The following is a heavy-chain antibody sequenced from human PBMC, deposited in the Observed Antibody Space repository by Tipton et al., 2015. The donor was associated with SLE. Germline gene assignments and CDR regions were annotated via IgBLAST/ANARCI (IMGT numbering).Heavy chain of an antibody. CDR3: ARGRGSSWYSYYYYGMDV. V-gene: IGHV4-61*02. CDR1: GGSISSGSYF. J-gene: IGHJ6*02. CDR2: IYTSGST. Sequence: TLSLTCTVSGGSISSGSYFWSWIRQPAGKGLEWIGRIYTSGSTNYNPSLKSRVTISVDTSKNQFSLKLSSVTAADTAVYYCARGRGSSWYSYYYYGMDVWGQGTTVTVSS. D-gene: IGHD6-13*01.